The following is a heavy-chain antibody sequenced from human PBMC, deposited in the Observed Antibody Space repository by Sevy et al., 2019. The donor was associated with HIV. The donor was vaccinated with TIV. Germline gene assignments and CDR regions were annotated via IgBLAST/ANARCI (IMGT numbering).Heavy chain of an antibody. CDR2: ISYEGSNK. Sequence: GGCLRLSCAASGFTFSSYAMHWVRQAPGKGLEWVAVISYEGSNKYYADSVKGRFTISRDNSKNTLYLQMNSLRAEDTAVYYCARGGRTIFGVVRYYYYGMDVWGQGTTVTVSS. CDR1: GFTFSSYA. J-gene: IGHJ6*02. CDR3: ARGGRTIFGVVRYYYYGMDV. D-gene: IGHD3-3*01. V-gene: IGHV3-30*04.